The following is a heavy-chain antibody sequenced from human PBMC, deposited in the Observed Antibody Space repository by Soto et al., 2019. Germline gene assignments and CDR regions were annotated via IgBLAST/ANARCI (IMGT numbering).Heavy chain of an antibody. CDR2: IWYDGSNK. CDR3: ARVVDTSLHNSY. CDR1: GFTFSSYG. J-gene: IGHJ4*02. D-gene: IGHD5-18*01. V-gene: IGHV3-33*01. Sequence: HPGGSLXLSCAASGFTFSSYGMHWVRQAPGKGLEWVAVIWYDGSNKYYADSVKGRFTISRDNSKNTLYLQMNSLRAEDTAVYYCARVVDTSLHNSYWGRRTLVTGSS.